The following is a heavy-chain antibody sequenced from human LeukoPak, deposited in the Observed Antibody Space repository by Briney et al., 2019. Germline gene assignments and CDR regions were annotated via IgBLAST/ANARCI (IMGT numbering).Heavy chain of an antibody. D-gene: IGHD3-9*01. CDR1: GDTFRSYV. CDR2: IMPLFNTP. V-gene: IGHV1-69*05. J-gene: IGHJ6*03. CDR3: ATVDRYHFFMDV. Sequence: SVKVSCKASGDTFRSYVITWVRQAPGQGLEWMGGIMPLFNTPNYVQKFQGRVTITTDESTHTSYMELRGLRSEDTAVYYCATVDRYHFFMDVWGKGTTVTVSS.